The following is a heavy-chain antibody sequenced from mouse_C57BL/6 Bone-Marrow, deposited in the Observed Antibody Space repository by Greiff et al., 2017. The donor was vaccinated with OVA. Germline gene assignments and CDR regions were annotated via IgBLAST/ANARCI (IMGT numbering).Heavy chain of an antibody. J-gene: IGHJ4*01. CDR1: GYTFTSYW. CDR2: IHPNSGST. CDR3: ASRGYYYGSYYYAMDY. D-gene: IGHD1-1*01. Sequence: QVQLQQPGAELVKPGASVKLSCKASGYTFTSYWMHWVKQRPGQGLEWIGMIHPNSGSTNYNEKFKSKATLTVDKSSSTAYMQLSSLTSEDSAVYYCASRGYYYGSYYYAMDYWGQGTSVTVSS. V-gene: IGHV1-64*01.